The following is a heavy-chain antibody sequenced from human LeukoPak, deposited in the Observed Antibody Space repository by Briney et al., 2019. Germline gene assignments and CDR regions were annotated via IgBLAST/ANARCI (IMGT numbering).Heavy chain of an antibody. Sequence: PSETLSLTCTVSGGSISSYYWSWIRQPAGKGLEWIGRIYTSGSTNYNPSLKSRVTMSVDTSKNQFSLKLSSVTAADTAVYYCAREPTMVRGVRNYYYGMDVWGQGTTVTVSS. V-gene: IGHV4-4*07. CDR3: AREPTMVRGVRNYYYGMDV. CDR1: GGSISSYY. J-gene: IGHJ6*02. CDR2: IYTSGST. D-gene: IGHD3-10*01.